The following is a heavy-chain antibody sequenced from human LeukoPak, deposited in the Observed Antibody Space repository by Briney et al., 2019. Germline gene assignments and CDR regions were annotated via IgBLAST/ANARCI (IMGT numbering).Heavy chain of an antibody. CDR2: IKRDGSDK. J-gene: IGHJ3*02. V-gene: IGHV3-7*01. CDR1: GFTVSSNY. CDR3: VREASGGAKGVSGTFDI. Sequence: GGSLRLSCAASGFTVSSNYMSWVRQAPGKGLEWVASIKRDGSDKYYVDSVKGRFTISRDNAKNSLYLQMNSLRAEDTAVYHCVREASGGAKGVSGTFDIWGQGTLVTVSS. D-gene: IGHD4/OR15-4a*01.